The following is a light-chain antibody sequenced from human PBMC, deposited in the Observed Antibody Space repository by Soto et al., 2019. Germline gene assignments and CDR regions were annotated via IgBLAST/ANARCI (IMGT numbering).Light chain of an antibody. CDR2: GTS. J-gene: IGKJ1*01. Sequence: EIVLTQSPGTLSLSPGESATLSCRASQSVSSNSLAWYRRNPGQPPSLLIYGTSTRATDIPRRFSGSGSGTDFTLTITRLEPEDFAVYLCHQYGDSPPTFGQGTKVEVK. CDR1: QSVSSNS. CDR3: HQYGDSPPT. V-gene: IGKV3-20*01.